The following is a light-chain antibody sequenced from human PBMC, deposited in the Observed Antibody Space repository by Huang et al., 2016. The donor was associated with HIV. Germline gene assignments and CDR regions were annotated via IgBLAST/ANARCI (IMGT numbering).Light chain of an antibody. CDR3: QQFYGYPFT. Sequence: DIVMTQSPDSLAVSLGERATITCRSSQSIFNSFNNKNYLAWYQLKPGQPPKLLINLASIRGSGVPDRFSGSGSGTDFSLTISSLQTEDVAVYSCQQFYGYPFTFGPGTRIHI. CDR1: QSIFNSFNNKNY. CDR2: LAS. J-gene: IGKJ3*01. V-gene: IGKV4-1*01.